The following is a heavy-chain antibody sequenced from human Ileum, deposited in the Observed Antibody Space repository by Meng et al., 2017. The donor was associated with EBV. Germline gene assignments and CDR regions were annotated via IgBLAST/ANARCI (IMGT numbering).Heavy chain of an antibody. Sequence: QVPVPQWGAGLLKPSETLSLTCAVYGGSFSGYYWSWIRQPPGKGLEWIGEINHSGNTNYNPSLKSRVNISLDTSKNQFSLKLSSVTAADTAVYYCARYRLQNDYGDQLCYFDYLGQGTLVTVSS. CDR1: GGSFSGYY. CDR3: ARYRLQNDYGDQLCYFDY. V-gene: IGHV4-34*01. CDR2: INHSGNT. J-gene: IGHJ4*02. D-gene: IGHD4-17*01.